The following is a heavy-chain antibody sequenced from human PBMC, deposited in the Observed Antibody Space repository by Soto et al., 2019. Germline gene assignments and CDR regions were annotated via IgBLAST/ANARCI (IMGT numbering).Heavy chain of an antibody. D-gene: IGHD2-21*02. CDR2: ISSSGSTI. CDR1: GFTFSSYE. J-gene: IGHJ6*02. Sequence: EVQVLESGGGLVQPGGSLRLSCAASGFTFSSYEMNWVRQAPGKGLEWVSYISSSGSTIYYADSVKGRFTISRENAKDSLYLPMNGLRAEDTAVYYCARGRIVVVTTYPGEYYGMDVWGPGTTVTVSS. CDR3: ARGRIVVVTTYPGEYYGMDV. V-gene: IGHV3-48*03.